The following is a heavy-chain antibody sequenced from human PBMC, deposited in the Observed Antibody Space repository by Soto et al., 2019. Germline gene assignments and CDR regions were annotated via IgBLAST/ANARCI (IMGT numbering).Heavy chain of an antibody. CDR3: ARVPSAGFYYSLDV. J-gene: IGHJ6*03. V-gene: IGHV1-8*01. Sequence: GASVKVSCKASGYTFTSYDINWVRQATGQGLEWMGWMNPNSGNTGYAQKFQGRVTMTRNTSISTAYMELSSLRSEDTAVYYCARVPSAGFYYSLDVWGQGTTVTVSS. CDR2: MNPNSGNT. CDR1: GYTFTSYD.